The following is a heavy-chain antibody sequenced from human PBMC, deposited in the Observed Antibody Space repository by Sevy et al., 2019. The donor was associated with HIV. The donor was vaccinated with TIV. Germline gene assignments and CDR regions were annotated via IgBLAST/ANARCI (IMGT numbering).Heavy chain of an antibody. CDR1: GFTFDDYT. V-gene: IGHV3-43*01. Sequence: GGSLGLSCAASGFTFDDYTMHWVRQAPGKGLEWVSLISWDGGSTYYADSVKGRFTISRDNSKNSLYLQMNSLRTEDTALYYCAKDIRSSWGIDYWGQGTLVTVSS. CDR2: ISWDGGST. CDR3: AKDIRSSWGIDY. J-gene: IGHJ4*02. D-gene: IGHD6-13*01.